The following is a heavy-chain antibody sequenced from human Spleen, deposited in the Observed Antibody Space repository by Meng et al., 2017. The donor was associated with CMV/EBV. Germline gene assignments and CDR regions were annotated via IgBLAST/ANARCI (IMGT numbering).Heavy chain of an antibody. CDR3: AREKGGYYDKKPFDY. CDR1: GGSISSGDHF. J-gene: IGHJ4*02. V-gene: IGHV4-30-4*08. Sequence: SETLSLTCTISGGSISSGDHFWSWIRQPPGKGLEWIGYISYIGSTYYNSSLKSRVTISLDTSKNQFSLKLSSVTAADTAVYYCAREKGGYYDKKPFDYWGQGTLVTVSS. CDR2: ISYIGST. D-gene: IGHD3-22*01.